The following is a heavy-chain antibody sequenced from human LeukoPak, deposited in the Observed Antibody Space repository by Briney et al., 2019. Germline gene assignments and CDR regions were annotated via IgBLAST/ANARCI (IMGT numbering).Heavy chain of an antibody. CDR1: GFTFGDYA. CDR2: IRSKAYGGTT. V-gene: IGHV3-49*04. J-gene: IGHJ4*02. D-gene: IGHD1-26*01. CDR3: TRDREWELLPAY. Sequence: GGSLRLSCTASGFTFGDYAMSWVRQAPGKGLEWVGFIRSKAYGGTTEYAASVKGRFTISRDDSKSIAYLQMNSLKTEDTAVYYCTRDREWELLPAYWGQGTLVTVSS.